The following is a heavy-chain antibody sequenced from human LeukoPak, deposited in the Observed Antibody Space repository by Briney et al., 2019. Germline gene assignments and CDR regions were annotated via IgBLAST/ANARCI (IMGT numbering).Heavy chain of an antibody. Sequence: ASVEVSCKASGYTFTTYYMHWVRQVPGQGFEWMGLINPGGGQTKYAQKFQGRVTMTRDTSTSTVYMELSSLRSEDTAIYYCARDRDCNNPDYFDYWGQGTLVTVSS. CDR1: GYTFTTYY. V-gene: IGHV1-46*01. J-gene: IGHJ4*02. D-gene: IGHD1/OR15-1a*01. CDR2: INPGGGQT. CDR3: ARDRDCNNPDYFDY.